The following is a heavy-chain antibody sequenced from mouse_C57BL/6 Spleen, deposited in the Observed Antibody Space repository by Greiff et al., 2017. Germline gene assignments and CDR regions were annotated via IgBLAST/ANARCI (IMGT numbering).Heavy chain of an antibody. CDR1: GYSFTGYF. CDR3: ATGSSAWYFDV. V-gene: IGHV1-20*01. D-gene: IGHD1-1*01. J-gene: IGHJ1*03. Sequence: EVQLQQSGPELVKPGDSVKISCKASGYSFTGYFMNWVMQSHGKSLEWIGRINPYNGDTFYNQKFKGKATLTVDKSSSTAHMELRSLTSEDSAVYYCATGSSAWYFDVWGTGTTVTVSS. CDR2: INPYNGDT.